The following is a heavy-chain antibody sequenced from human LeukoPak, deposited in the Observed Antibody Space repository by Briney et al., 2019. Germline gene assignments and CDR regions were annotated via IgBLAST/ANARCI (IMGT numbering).Heavy chain of an antibody. J-gene: IGHJ4*02. Sequence: SETLSLTCTVSADSISSYYWSWIRQSPGKGLEGIGYIYYSGSTYYNPSLTSRVTISVDTSKNQFSLRLTSVTAADTAVYYCARHGSSAVAGYFDYWGQGTLVTVSS. V-gene: IGHV4-59*08. CDR3: ARHGSSAVAGYFDY. CDR2: IYYSGST. D-gene: IGHD6-19*01. CDR1: ADSISSYY.